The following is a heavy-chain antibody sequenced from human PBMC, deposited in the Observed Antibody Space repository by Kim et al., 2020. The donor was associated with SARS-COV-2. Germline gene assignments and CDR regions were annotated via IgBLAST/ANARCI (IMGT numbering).Heavy chain of an antibody. CDR2: IIPILGIA. Sequence: SVKVSCKASGGTFSSYAISWVRQAPGQGLEWMGRIIPILGIANYAQKFQGRVTITADKSTSTAYMELSSLRSEDTAVYYCARDPAIVVVPAAIQRSRWFDPWGQGTLVTVSS. CDR3: ARDPAIVVVPAAIQRSRWFDP. CDR1: GGTFSSYA. D-gene: IGHD2-2*02. J-gene: IGHJ5*02. V-gene: IGHV1-69*04.